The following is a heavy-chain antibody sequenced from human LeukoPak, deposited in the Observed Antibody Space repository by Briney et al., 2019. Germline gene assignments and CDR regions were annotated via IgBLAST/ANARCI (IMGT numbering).Heavy chain of an antibody. CDR3: AKFDSSGYPRAPLGY. J-gene: IGHJ4*02. Sequence: GGSLRLSCAASGFTFSSYAMSWVRHAPGKGLEWVSAISGSGGSTSYADSVKGRFTISRDNSKNTLYLQMNSLRAEDTAVYYCAKFDSSGYPRAPLGYWGQGTLVTVSS. CDR1: GFTFSSYA. D-gene: IGHD3-22*01. V-gene: IGHV3-23*01. CDR2: ISGSGGST.